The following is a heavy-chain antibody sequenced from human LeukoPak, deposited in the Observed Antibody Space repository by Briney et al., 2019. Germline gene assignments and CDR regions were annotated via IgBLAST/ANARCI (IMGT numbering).Heavy chain of an antibody. CDR2: IYYSGST. V-gene: IGHV4-59*08. Sequence: SETLSLTCTVSGGSISSYYWSWIRQPPGKGLEWIGYIYYSGSTNYNPSLKSRVTISVDTSKNQFSLKLSSVTAADSAVYFCARQSPDYYDSSGRSWYFDLWGRGTLVTVSS. J-gene: IGHJ2*01. D-gene: IGHD3-22*01. CDR1: GGSISSYY. CDR3: ARQSPDYYDSSGRSWYFDL.